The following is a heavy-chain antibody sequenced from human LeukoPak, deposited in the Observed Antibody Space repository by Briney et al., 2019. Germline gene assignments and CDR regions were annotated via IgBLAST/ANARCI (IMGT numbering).Heavy chain of an antibody. CDR3: AKGARVTYHDY. V-gene: IGHV3-23*01. Sequence: GGSLRLSCAASGFTFSSYAMSWVRQAPGKGLEWVSAISGSGGSTCYADSVKGRFTISRDNSKNTLYLQMSRLRAEDTAVYYCAKGARVTYHDYWGQGTLVTVSS. D-gene: IGHD2-21*02. CDR1: GFTFSSYA. J-gene: IGHJ4*02. CDR2: ISGSGGST.